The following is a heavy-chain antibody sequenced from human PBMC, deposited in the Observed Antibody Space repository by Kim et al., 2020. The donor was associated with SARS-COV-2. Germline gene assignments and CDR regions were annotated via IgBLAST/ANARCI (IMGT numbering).Heavy chain of an antibody. D-gene: IGHD3-22*01. CDR3: AREGGGGYYYDSSGSYGMDV. CDR1: GYTFTSYY. J-gene: IGHJ6*02. Sequence: ASVKVSCKASGYTFTSYYMHWVRQAPGQGLEWMGIINPSGGSTSYAQKFQGRVTMTRDTSKSTVYMELSSLRSEDTAVYYCAREGGGGYYYDSSGSYGMDVWGQGTTVTVSS. CDR2: INPSGGST. V-gene: IGHV1-46*01.